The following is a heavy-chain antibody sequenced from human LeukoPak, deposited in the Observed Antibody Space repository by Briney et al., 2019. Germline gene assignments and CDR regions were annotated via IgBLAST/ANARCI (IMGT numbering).Heavy chain of an antibody. V-gene: IGHV4-59*01. Sequence: PSETLSLTCTVSGDSISSYYWSWIRQSPGKGLEWIGYIYSSGSTNYDPSLKSRVTILVDTSKNQFSLKLSSFPPAATAVYYCARVNPEGIAVAGSFDYGGQGTLVTVS. D-gene: IGHD6-19*01. CDR3: ARVNPEGIAVAGSFDY. CDR1: GDSISSYY. J-gene: IGHJ4*02. CDR2: IYSSGST.